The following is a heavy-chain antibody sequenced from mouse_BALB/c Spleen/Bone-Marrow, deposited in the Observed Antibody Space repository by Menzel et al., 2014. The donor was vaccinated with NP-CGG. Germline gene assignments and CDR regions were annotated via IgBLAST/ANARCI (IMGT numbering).Heavy chain of an antibody. CDR3: ARERGY. Sequence: VQVVESGAELMKTGASVKISCKATGYTFSSYWIEWVKQRPGHGLEWIGEILPGSGSTNYNEKFKGKATFTADTSSNPAFMQLSSLASEDSAVYYCARERGYWGQGTLVTVSA. CDR2: ILPGSGST. CDR1: GYTFSSYW. V-gene: IGHV1-9*01. J-gene: IGHJ3*01.